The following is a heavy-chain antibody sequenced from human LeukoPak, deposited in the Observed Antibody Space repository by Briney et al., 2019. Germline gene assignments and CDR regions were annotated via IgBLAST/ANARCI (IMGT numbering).Heavy chain of an antibody. CDR3: ARDSLDYAIDY. D-gene: IGHD4-17*01. CDR1: GYTFTSYG. J-gene: IGHJ4*02. V-gene: IGHV1-18*01. Sequence: ASVKVSCKASGYTFTSYGLSCGRHTPGQGLEWMGWISAYNGNTNYAQKLQGRVTMTTDTSTSTAYIELRSLRSDDTAVYYCARDSLDYAIDYWGQGTLVTVSS. CDR2: ISAYNGNT.